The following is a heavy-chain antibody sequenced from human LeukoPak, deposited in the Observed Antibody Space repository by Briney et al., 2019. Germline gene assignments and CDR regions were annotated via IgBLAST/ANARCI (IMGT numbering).Heavy chain of an antibody. CDR3: ASNHKGHLWFMGYYYYYMDV. D-gene: IGHD3-10*01. CDR2: IYSGGST. J-gene: IGHJ6*03. V-gene: IGHV3-66*02. Sequence: GGSLRLSFAASGFTVSSSYMSWVRQAPGKGLEWVSVIYSGGSTYYADSVKGRFTISRDNSKNTLYLQMNSLRAEDTAVYYCASNHKGHLWFMGYYYYYMDVWGKGTTGTVSS. CDR1: GFTVSSSY.